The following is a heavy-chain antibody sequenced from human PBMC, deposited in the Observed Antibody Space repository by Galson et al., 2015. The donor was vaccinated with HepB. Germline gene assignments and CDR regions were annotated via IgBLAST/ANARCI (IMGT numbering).Heavy chain of an antibody. V-gene: IGHV3-9*01. D-gene: IGHD3-9*01. Sequence: SLRLSCAASGFTFDDYAMHWVRQAPGKGLEWVSGISWNSGSIGYADSVKGRFTISRDNAKNSLYLQMNSLRAEDTALYYCAKANLRYSKSAFDIWGQGTMVTVSS. J-gene: IGHJ3*02. CDR1: GFTFDDYA. CDR2: ISWNSGSI. CDR3: AKANLRYSKSAFDI.